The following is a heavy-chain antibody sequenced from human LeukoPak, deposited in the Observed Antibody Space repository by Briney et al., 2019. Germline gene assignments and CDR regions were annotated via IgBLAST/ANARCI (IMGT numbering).Heavy chain of an antibody. D-gene: IGHD6-13*01. Sequence: GGSLRLSCAASGFTFDDYAMHWVRQAPGKSLEWVSLITWDGDSTYYTDSVKGRFTISRDNSKNSLYLQMNSLTAEDTALYYCAKGTSSWHEFDSWGQGTLVTVSS. CDR2: ITWDGDST. V-gene: IGHV3-43D*03. CDR1: GFTFDDYA. CDR3: AKGTSSWHEFDS. J-gene: IGHJ4*02.